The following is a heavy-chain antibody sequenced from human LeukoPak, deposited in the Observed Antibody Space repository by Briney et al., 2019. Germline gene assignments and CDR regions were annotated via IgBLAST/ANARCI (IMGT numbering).Heavy chain of an antibody. J-gene: IGHJ4*02. D-gene: IGHD7-27*01. CDR2: IRSKAFGETA. V-gene: IGHV3-49*04. Sequence: GGSLRLSCTVSGFTFGDYAINWVRQAQGKGQEWVGFIRSKAFGETAEYAASVKGRFTMSRNDSKSIAYLQMNSLRTEDTAVYYCTRDRGSSTLGDYWGQGTLVTVSS. CDR1: GFTFGDYA. CDR3: TRDRGSSTLGDY.